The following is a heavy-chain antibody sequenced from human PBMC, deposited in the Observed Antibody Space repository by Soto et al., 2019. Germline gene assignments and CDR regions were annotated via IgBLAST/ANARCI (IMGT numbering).Heavy chain of an antibody. D-gene: IGHD2-15*01. CDR1: GFTFSSYG. V-gene: IGHV3-33*01. J-gene: IGHJ6*02. CDR2: IWYDGSNK. Sequence: SGGSLRLSCAASGFTFSSYGMHWVRQAPGKGLEWVAVIWYDGSNKYYADSVKGRFTISRDNSKNTLYLQMNSLRAEDTAVYYCARGLVVVAATLTSHPYYGMDVWGQGTTVTVSS. CDR3: ARGLVVVAATLTSHPYYGMDV.